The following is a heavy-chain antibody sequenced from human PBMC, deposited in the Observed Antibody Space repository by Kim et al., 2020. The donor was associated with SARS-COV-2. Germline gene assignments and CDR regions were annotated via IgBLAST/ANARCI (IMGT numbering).Heavy chain of an antibody. CDR2: INHSGST. D-gene: IGHD3-16*01. CDR1: GGSFSGYY. CDR3: ARGYLGGNYYYGMDV. J-gene: IGHJ6*02. V-gene: IGHV4-34*01. Sequence: SETLSLTCAVYGGSFSGYYWSWIRQPPGKGLEWIGEINHSGSTNYNPSLKSRVTISVDTSKNQFSLKLSSVTAADTAVHYCARGYLGGNYYYGMDVWGQGTTVTVAS.